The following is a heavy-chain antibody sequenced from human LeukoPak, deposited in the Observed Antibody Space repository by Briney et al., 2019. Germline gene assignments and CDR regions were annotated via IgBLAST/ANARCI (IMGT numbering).Heavy chain of an antibody. D-gene: IGHD3-22*01. J-gene: IGHJ3*02. CDR3: ATFAAYYDSSGQVREAFDI. CDR1: GVTPSSYA. CDR2: IIPIFGTA. Sequence: GATVNASCKASGVTPSSYAISCGRQAPGQGLEWLGRIIPIFGTATYTPNFQARVTFTTDESTSTAYMELSSLRSEDTAVYYCATFAAYYDSSGQVREAFDIWGQGTMVTVSS. V-gene: IGHV1-69*05.